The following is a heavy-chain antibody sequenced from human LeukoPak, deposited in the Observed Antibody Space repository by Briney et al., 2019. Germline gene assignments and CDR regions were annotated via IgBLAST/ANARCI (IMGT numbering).Heavy chain of an antibody. Sequence: SETLCLTCTVSGGSISSSSYYWGWIRQPPGKGLEWIGSIYYSGSTYYNPSLKSRVTISVDTSKNQFSLKLSSVSAADTAVYYCARYLEYDSSGYSAGYWGQGAMVTVSS. CDR2: IYYSGST. CDR3: ARYLEYDSSGYSAGY. V-gene: IGHV4-39*01. J-gene: IGHJ4*02. CDR1: GGSISSSSYY. D-gene: IGHD3-22*01.